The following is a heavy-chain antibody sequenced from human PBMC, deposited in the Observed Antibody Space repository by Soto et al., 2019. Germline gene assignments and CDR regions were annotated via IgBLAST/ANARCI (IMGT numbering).Heavy chain of an antibody. J-gene: IGHJ4*02. Sequence: QVQLQESGPGLVKPSETLSLTCTVSSGSISGYYWGWIRRPPGEGLEWIGYIHYSGNPHYNPSLKSRVAISVDTSRSQFSLRLSSVTAADTAVYYCARGYLGNDWYYYFDNWGQGALVTVSS. CDR2: IHYSGNP. CDR3: ARGYLGNDWYYYFDN. V-gene: IGHV4-59*01. D-gene: IGHD2-21*01. CDR1: SGSISGYY.